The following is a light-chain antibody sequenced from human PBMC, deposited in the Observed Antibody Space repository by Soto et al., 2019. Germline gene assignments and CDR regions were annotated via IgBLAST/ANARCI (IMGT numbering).Light chain of an antibody. CDR3: LQYNSLYT. J-gene: IGKJ2*01. CDR1: QRLSGW. Sequence: DIQMTQSPSTLSASVGDRVTITCRASQRLSGWLAWYQQKPGKAPRLLIQKTSSLESGVPSRFSGSGSGTEFTLTISSLQPDDSATYYCLQYNSLYTFGQGTKLDIK. V-gene: IGKV1-5*03. CDR2: KTS.